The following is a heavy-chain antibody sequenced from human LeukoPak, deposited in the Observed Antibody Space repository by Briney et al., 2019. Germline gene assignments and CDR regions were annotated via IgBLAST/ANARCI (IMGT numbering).Heavy chain of an antibody. CDR1: GFTFSNYA. V-gene: IGHV3-23*01. J-gene: IGHJ4*02. D-gene: IGHD4-17*01. CDR3: AKKITYDYGDPHFDY. Sequence: GGSLRPSCAASGFTFSNYAMSWVRQAPGKGLEWVSAISGSGGRTYYADSVKGRFTISRDNSKNTLSLQMNSLRAEDTAVYYCAKKITYDYGDPHFDYWGQGTLVTVSS. CDR2: ISGSGGRT.